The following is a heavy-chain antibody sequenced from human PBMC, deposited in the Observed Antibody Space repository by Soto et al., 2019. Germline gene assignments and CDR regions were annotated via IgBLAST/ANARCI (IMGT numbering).Heavy chain of an antibody. J-gene: IGHJ5*02. CDR2: INSDGSST. CDR3: TRAAWDCTSASCLINH. V-gene: IGHV3-74*03. Sequence: EVQLVESAGGSVQPGGSLRLSCAASGYTFSNFWMHWVRQVPGKGLVWVSRINSDGSSTTYADFVKGRFTISRDNARNTLYLQMNSLRVEDTAVYYCTRAAWDCTSASCLINHWGQGTLVTVSS. D-gene: IGHD2-2*01. CDR1: GYTFSNFW.